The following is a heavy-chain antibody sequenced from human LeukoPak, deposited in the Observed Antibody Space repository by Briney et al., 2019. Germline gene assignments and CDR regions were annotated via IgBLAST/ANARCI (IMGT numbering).Heavy chain of an antibody. J-gene: IGHJ4*02. CDR2: IKEDGSEK. V-gene: IGHV3-7*04. CDR1: GFTFSNYW. Sequence: GGSLRLSCAASGFTFSNYWMSWVRQAPGKGLEWVANIKEDGSEKYYVHSVRGRFTISRDNAKNSLSLQMNSLRAEDTAVYYCVRYTRRYPFDYWGQGTLVTVSS. CDR3: VRYTRRYPFDY. D-gene: IGHD2-2*02.